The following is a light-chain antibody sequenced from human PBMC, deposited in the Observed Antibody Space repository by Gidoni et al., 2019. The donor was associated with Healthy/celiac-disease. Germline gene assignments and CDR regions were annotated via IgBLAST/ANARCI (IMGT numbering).Light chain of an antibody. J-gene: IGKJ3*01. CDR2: DAS. V-gene: IGKV3-11*01. CDR3: QQRSNWPPFT. Sequence: ESVLTQSPATLSLSPGERATLACRASPSVSSYLAWYQQKPGQAPRLLIYDASNRATGIPARFSGSGSGTDFTLTISSLEPEDFAVYYCQQRSNWPPFTFGPXTKVDIK. CDR1: PSVSSY.